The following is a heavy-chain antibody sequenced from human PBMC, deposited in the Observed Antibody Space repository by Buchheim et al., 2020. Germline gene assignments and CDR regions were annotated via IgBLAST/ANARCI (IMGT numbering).Heavy chain of an antibody. Sequence: QVQLVESGGGVVQPGRSLRLSCAASGFTFSSYAMHWVRQAPGKGLEWVAVISYDGSNKYYADSVKGRFTISRDNSKNTLSLQMNSLRAEDTAVYYCARVGSYSSSWPIDYWGQGTL. CDR2: ISYDGSNK. CDR1: GFTFSSYA. CDR3: ARVGSYSSSWPIDY. J-gene: IGHJ4*02. D-gene: IGHD6-13*01. V-gene: IGHV3-30-3*01.